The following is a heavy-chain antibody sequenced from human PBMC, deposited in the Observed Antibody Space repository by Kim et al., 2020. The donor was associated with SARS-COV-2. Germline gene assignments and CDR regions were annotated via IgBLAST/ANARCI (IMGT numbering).Heavy chain of an antibody. CDR3: ARGHGDLIDY. CDR2: NT. V-gene: IGHV1-8*01. J-gene: IGHJ4*02. D-gene: IGHD4-17*01. Sequence: NTGYAQKFQGRVTMTRNTSISTAYMELSSLRSEDTAVYYCARGHGDLIDYWGQGTLVTVSS.